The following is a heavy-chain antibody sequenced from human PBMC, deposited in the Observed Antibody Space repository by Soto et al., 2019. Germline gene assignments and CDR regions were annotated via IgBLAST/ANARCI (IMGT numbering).Heavy chain of an antibody. J-gene: IGHJ4*02. CDR3: AKHHSSWYIPYALDY. Sequence: GGSLRLSCAASGFTFSGYWMHWVRQAPGKGLVWVSRINGGASSTAYADSVRGRFTISRDNSKNTLYLQMNSLRAEDTAVYYCAKHHSSWYIPYALDYWGQGTLVTVSS. CDR2: INGGASST. D-gene: IGHD6-13*01. V-gene: IGHV3-74*01. CDR1: GFTFSGYW.